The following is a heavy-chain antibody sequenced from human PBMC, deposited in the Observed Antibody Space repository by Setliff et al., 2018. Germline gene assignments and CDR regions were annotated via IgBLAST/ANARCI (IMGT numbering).Heavy chain of an antibody. CDR3: ARGGGELLFNYYYYYMDV. J-gene: IGHJ6*03. D-gene: IGHD1-26*01. V-gene: IGHV3-48*03. CDR2: ISSSASTI. Sequence: GGSLRLSCAASGFTFSTYEMHWVRQAPGKGLEWVSYISSSASTIYYADSVKGRFTISRDNAKNSLYLQMNSLRAEDTAVYYCARGGGELLFNYYYYYMDVWGKGTTVTVSS. CDR1: GFTFSTYE.